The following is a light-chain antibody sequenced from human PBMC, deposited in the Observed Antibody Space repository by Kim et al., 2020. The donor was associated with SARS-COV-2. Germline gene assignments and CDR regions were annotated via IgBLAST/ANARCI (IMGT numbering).Light chain of an antibody. CDR3: QQYANSPRT. J-gene: IGKJ1*01. V-gene: IGKV3-20*01. CDR1: QSVTNTY. CDR2: GAS. Sequence: EIVLTQSPGTLSLSPGERATLSCRASQSVTNTYLAWYQQKPGQAPRLLIYGASNRAAGIPDRFSGSGSGTDFTLTISRLEAEDFAVYYCQQYANSPRTFGQGTKVDIK.